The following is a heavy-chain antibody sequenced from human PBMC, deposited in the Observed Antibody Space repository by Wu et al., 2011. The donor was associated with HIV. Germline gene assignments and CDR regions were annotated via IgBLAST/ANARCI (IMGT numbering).Heavy chain of an antibody. V-gene: IGHV1-69*15. CDR2: IIPMFKTP. D-gene: IGHD6-19*01. Sequence: QVQLVQSGAEVKKPGSSVKVSCKASGGTFSSEAFSWVRQAPGQGLEWMGRIIPMFKTPVYAEKFLGRVSIDADESTNTAYLELSGLRSDDTAIFYXARAGSAWKPFDSWGQGTLVTVSP. CDR1: GGTFSSEA. CDR3: ARAGSAWKPFDS. J-gene: IGHJ4*02.